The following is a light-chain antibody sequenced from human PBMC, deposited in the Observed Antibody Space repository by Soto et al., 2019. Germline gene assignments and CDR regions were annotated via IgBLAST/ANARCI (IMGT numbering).Light chain of an antibody. Sequence: QSVLTQPASVSGSPGQSITISCTGTSSDVGGYNLVSWYQQHPGKAPKLMIYEASKRPSGVSNRFSGSKSGSTASLTISGLQAEDEADYYCCSYTSGPAYVFGTGTKLTVL. J-gene: IGLJ1*01. V-gene: IGLV2-23*01. CDR1: SSDVGGYNL. CDR2: EAS. CDR3: CSYTSGPAYV.